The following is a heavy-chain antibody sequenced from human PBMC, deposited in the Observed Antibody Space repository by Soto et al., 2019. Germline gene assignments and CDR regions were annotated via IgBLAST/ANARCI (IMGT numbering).Heavy chain of an antibody. V-gene: IGHV3-23*01. CDR1: GFTFSSYA. Sequence: EVQLLESGGGLVQPGGSLRLSCAASGFTFSSYAMSWVRQAPGKGLEWVSAISGSGGSTYYADSVKGRFTISRDNSKNTLYLQMNRLRAEDTAVYYCAKDRWQLAPKNDAFDIWGQGTMVTVSS. D-gene: IGHD2-15*01. CDR3: AKDRWQLAPKNDAFDI. CDR2: ISGSGGST. J-gene: IGHJ3*02.